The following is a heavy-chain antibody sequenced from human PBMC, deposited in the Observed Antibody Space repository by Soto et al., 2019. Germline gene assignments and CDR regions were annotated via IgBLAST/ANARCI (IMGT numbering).Heavy chain of an antibody. D-gene: IGHD3-10*01. CDR2: IKQDGSEK. J-gene: IGHJ4*02. Sequence: SLRLSCAASGFPFSSYWMSWVRQAPGKGLEWVANIKQDGSEKYYVDSVKGRFTISRDNAKNSLYLQMNSLRAEDTAVYYCARKRGSPPPDYWGQGTLVTVSS. CDR3: ARKRGSPPPDY. CDR1: GFPFSSYW. V-gene: IGHV3-7*05.